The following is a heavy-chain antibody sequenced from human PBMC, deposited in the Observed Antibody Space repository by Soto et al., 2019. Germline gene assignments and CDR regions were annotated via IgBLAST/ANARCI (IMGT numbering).Heavy chain of an antibody. V-gene: IGHV4-59*08. CDR2: IYSSGST. CDR3: ARRYGGGFDF. D-gene: IGHD3-10*01. CDR1: GGSISSDY. Sequence: QVQLLESGPGLVKPSETLSLTCTVSGGSISSDYWSWIRQPPGKGLEWIGYIYSSGSTNYNPSLKSRVTISVDTSKNQFSLKLSSVTAADTAVYYCARRYGGGFDFWGQGTLVTVSS. J-gene: IGHJ4*02.